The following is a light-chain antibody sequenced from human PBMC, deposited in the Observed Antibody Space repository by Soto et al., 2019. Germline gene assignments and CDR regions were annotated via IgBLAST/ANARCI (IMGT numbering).Light chain of an antibody. CDR3: SSSAGTNTFVL. CDR1: SSDIGGYNS. CDR2: EVN. J-gene: IGLJ3*02. Sequence: QSALTQPPSASGSPGQSVTISCTGTSSDIGGYNSVSWYQQHPGKAPKLMIYEVNKRPLGVPDRFSGSKSGNTASLTVSGLQAEDEADYYGSSSAGTNTFVLFGGGTQLTVL. V-gene: IGLV2-8*01.